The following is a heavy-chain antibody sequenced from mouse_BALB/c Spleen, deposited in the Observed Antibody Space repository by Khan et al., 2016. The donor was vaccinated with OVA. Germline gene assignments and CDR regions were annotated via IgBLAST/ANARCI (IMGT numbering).Heavy chain of an antibody. V-gene: IGHV1S137*01. CDR2: ISTYYGDA. CDR1: GYTFTDYA. D-gene: IGHD2-14*01. J-gene: IGHJ3*01. CDR3: ARGVRFAY. Sequence: QVRLQQSGAELVRPGVSVKISCKGSGYTFTDYAMHWVKQSHAKSLEWIGVISTYYGDASYNQKFKGKATMTVDKSSSTAYMELARLTSEDSAIYYCARGVRFAYWGQGTLVTVSA.